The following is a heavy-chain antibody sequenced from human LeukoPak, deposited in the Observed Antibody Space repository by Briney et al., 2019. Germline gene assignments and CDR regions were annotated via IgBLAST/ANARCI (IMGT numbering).Heavy chain of an antibody. CDR2: ISGSGGST. Sequence: QSGGSLRLSCAASGFTFSSYAMSWVRQAPGKGLEWVSVISGSGGSTYYADSVKGRFTISRDNSKNTLYLQMNSLRAEDTAVYYCAKVRYDSSGYRSPYFDYWGQGILVTVSS. V-gene: IGHV3-23*01. CDR1: GFTFSSYA. CDR3: AKVRYDSSGYRSPYFDY. J-gene: IGHJ4*02. D-gene: IGHD3-22*01.